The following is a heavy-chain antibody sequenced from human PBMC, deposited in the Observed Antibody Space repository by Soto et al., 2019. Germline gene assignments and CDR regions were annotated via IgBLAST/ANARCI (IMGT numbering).Heavy chain of an antibody. D-gene: IGHD6-19*01. CDR2: ISSTSSTI. J-gene: IGHJ4*02. CDR3: ARDRFSSGWVFDS. V-gene: IGHV3-48*01. CDR1: GFTLSIYT. Sequence: GGSLRLSCAASGFTLSIYTMNWVLQAPGKGLEWVSYISSTSSTIYYADSVKGRFTISRDNAKNSLYLQMNSLRAEDTAVYYCARDRFSSGWVFDSWGQGTLVTVSS.